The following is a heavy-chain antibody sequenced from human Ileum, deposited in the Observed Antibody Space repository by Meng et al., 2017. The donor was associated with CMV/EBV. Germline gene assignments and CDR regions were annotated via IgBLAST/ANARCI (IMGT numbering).Heavy chain of an antibody. Sequence: PRQESGPGRGKPSETLSLTCTVSGDSISSGRHFWGWIRQAPGKGLEWIATIHYTETTHYNPSLKSRITISVDTSKNQISLKVNSVTAADTAMYYCAADISTAWFYYWGQGTLVTVSS. V-gene: IGHV4-39*07. CDR3: AADISTAWFYY. CDR1: GDSISSGRHF. J-gene: IGHJ4*02. CDR2: IHYTETT. D-gene: IGHD2-2*01.